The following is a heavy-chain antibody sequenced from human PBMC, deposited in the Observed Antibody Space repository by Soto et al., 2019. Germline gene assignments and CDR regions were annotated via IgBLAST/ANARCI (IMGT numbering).Heavy chain of an antibody. Sequence: RWSXRLSWSASVFTFSNAWIGLFRQAPGKGLEYVSAISSNWGSTYYADSVNGRFTISRYNSKNTLYLQMSSLRAEDTAVYHSVKHMGWGVEPDVFLQQWGQGTLVTV. V-gene: IGHV3-64D*06. J-gene: IGHJ1*01. CDR3: VKHMGWGVEPDVFLQQ. CDR2: ISSNWGST. CDR1: VFTFSNAW. D-gene: IGHD3-10*01.